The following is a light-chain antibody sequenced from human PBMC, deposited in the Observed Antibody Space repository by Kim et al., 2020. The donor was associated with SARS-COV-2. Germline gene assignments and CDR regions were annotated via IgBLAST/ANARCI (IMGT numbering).Light chain of an antibody. CDR3: QQRNSVPFT. CDR2: AAS. CDR1: QRIGTY. Sequence: DIQMTQSPSSLSASVGDRVTITCRASQRIGTYLIWYQKKPGEAPKLLIYAASSLQSGVPSRFSGSGSGTDFTLTISSLQPEDSATYYCQQRNSVPFTFGPGTKVDIK. J-gene: IGKJ3*01. V-gene: IGKV1-39*01.